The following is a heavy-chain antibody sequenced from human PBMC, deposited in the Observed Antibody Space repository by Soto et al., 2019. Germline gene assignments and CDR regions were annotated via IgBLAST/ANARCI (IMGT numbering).Heavy chain of an antibody. V-gene: IGHV1-18*01. D-gene: IGHD6-13*01. CDR1: GYTFTSYG. J-gene: IGHJ4*02. CDR2: ISAYNGNT. CDR3: ARDILLYSSSWSWAYFEY. Sequence: ASVKVSCKASGYTFTSYGISWVRQAPGQGLEWMGWISAYNGNTNYAQKLQGRVTMTTDTSTSTAYMELRSLRSDDTAVYYCARDILLYSSSWSWAYFEYWGQGTLVTVSS.